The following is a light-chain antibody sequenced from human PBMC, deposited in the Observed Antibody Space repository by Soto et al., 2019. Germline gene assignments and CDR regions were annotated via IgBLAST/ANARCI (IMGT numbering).Light chain of an antibody. J-gene: IGKJ1*01. CDR1: QSVLYSSNNKNY. CDR2: WAS. Sequence: DIVMTQSPDSLAVSLGEGATINCKSSQSVLYSSNNKNYLAWYQQKPGQPPKLLIYWASTRETGVPDRFSGSGSGTDFTLTISSLQAEDVAVYHCQLYFRPWTFGQGTKVEIK. CDR3: QLYFRPWT. V-gene: IGKV4-1*01.